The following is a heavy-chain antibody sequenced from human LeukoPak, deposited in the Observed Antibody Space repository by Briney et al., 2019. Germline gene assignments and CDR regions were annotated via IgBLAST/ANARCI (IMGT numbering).Heavy chain of an antibody. CDR3: ARDGLYGGSWPPIDAFDI. Sequence: GGSLRLSCAASGFTFSSYSMNWVRQAPGKGLEWVSYISSSSSTIYYADSVKGRFTISRDNAKNSLYLQMNSLRAEDTAVYYCARDGLYGGSWPPIDAFDIWGQGTMVTVSS. J-gene: IGHJ3*02. V-gene: IGHV3-48*01. CDR1: GFTFSSYS. CDR2: ISSSSSTI. D-gene: IGHD6-13*01.